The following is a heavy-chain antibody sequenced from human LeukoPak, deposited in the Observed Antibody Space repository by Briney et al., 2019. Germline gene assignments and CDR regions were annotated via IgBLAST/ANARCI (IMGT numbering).Heavy chain of an antibody. CDR3: AKRITVAAGIYFDS. V-gene: IGHV3-23*01. Sequence: GGSLRLSCVGSGFSFSSFAMTWVRQAPGKGPEWVSTIYGGGANTFYADSVKGRFTISRDDSKNMQFLQMDSLRPEDTAVYFCAKRITVAAGIYFDSWGQGTLVTVSS. J-gene: IGHJ4*02. D-gene: IGHD6-19*01. CDR1: GFSFSSFA. CDR2: IYGGGANT.